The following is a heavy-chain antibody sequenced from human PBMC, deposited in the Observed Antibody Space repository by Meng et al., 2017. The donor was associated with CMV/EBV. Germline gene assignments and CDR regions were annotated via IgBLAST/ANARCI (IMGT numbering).Heavy chain of an antibody. J-gene: IGHJ4*02. CDR1: GFTFSSCA. Sequence: GGSLRLSCAASGFTFSSCAMHGVRQAPGKGLEWVAVISYDGSNKYYEDSVKGRFTISRDKSKHTLYVQMNSRRAEDTAVYYCANSDRSSHNPDFDYWGPGTLVTVSS. CDR3: ANSDRSSHNPDFDY. CDR2: ISYDGSNK. V-gene: IGHV3-30*04. D-gene: IGHD3-22*01.